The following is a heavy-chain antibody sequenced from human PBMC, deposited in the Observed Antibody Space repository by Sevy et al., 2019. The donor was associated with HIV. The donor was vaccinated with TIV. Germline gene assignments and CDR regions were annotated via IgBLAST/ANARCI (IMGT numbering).Heavy chain of an antibody. CDR3: ARWAVVATIRFDY. CDR1: GFTFSSYA. J-gene: IGHJ4*02. V-gene: IGHV3-30-3*01. Sequence: GGSLRLSCAASGFTFSSYAMHWVRQAPGKGLEWVAVISYDGSNKYYADSEKGRFTISRDNSKNTLYLQMNSLRAEDTAVYYCARWAVVATIRFDYWGQGTLVTVSS. D-gene: IGHD5-12*01. CDR2: ISYDGSNK.